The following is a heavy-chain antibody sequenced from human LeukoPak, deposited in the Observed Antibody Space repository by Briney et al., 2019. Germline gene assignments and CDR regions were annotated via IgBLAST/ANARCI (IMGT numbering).Heavy chain of an antibody. V-gene: IGHV3-23*01. D-gene: IGHD4-23*01. CDR1: GFTFINYA. J-gene: IGHJ4*02. CDR2: ITNGATGT. Sequence: GGSLRLSCAASGFTFINYAMTWVRQAPGKGLEWVSTITNGATGTFYADSVKGRFTISGDNSRNTVYLQMNSLRAEDTAVYYCAKAVESGGLFDSWGQGTLVTVSS. CDR3: AKAVESGGLFDS.